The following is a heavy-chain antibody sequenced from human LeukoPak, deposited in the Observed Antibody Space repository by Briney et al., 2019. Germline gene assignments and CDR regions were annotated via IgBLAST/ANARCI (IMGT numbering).Heavy chain of an antibody. V-gene: IGHV3-23*01. CDR2: ISRSSGGTT. Sequence: GGALRLSCADSGFTLNNYDMSWVRQAPGKGLEWVSAISRSSGGTTYYAGSVKGRFTISRDNSKNTLYLQMNSLRAEDTAVYYCAKGSGRPNWFDPWGQGTLVTVSS. CDR1: GFTLNNYD. D-gene: IGHD3-10*01. CDR3: AKGSGRPNWFDP. J-gene: IGHJ5*02.